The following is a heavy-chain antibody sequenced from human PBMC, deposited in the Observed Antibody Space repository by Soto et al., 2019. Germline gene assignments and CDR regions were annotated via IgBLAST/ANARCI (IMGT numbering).Heavy chain of an antibody. J-gene: IGHJ6*02. CDR3: ARDRLDTAMVRYYYYYYGMDV. CDR2: ISYDGSNK. V-gene: IGHV3-30-3*01. Sequence: QVQLVESGGGVVQPGRSLRLSCAASGFTFSSYAMHWVRQAPGKGLEWVAVISYDGSNKYYPDSVKGRFTISRDNSKNTLYLQMNSLRAEDTAVYYCARDRLDTAMVRYYYYYYGMDVWGQGTTVTVSS. CDR1: GFTFSSYA. D-gene: IGHD5-18*01.